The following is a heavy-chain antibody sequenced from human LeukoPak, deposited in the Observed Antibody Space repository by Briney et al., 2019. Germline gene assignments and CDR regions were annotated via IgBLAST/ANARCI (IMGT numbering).Heavy chain of an antibody. V-gene: IGHV4-59*08. CDR2: IYYSGST. J-gene: IGHJ6*02. CDR1: GGSISSYY. CDR3: ASTIPGISGYYYGMDV. D-gene: IGHD3-10*01. Sequence: SETLSLTCTVSGGSISSYYWSWIRQPPGKGLEWIGYIYYSGSTNYNPSLKSRVTISVDTSKNQFSLKLSSVTAADTAVYYCASTIPGISGYYYGMDVWGQGTTVTVSS.